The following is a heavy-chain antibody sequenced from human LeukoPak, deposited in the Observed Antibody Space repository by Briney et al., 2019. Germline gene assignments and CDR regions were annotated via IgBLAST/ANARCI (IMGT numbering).Heavy chain of an antibody. CDR3: ARRDIVATISI. Sequence: SETLSLTCTVSGGSISSSTYYFWGWIRQPPGKGLEWIGSIYFSGTTFYNPSLKSRITISVDTSKNQFSLKLSSVIAADTAVYYCARRDIVATISIWGQGTLVTVSS. J-gene: IGHJ4*02. CDR2: IYFSGTT. V-gene: IGHV4-39*01. D-gene: IGHD5-12*01. CDR1: GGSISSSTYY.